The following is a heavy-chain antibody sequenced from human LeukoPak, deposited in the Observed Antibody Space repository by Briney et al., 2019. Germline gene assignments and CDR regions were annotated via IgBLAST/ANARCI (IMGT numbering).Heavy chain of an antibody. CDR1: GYTFTSYG. V-gene: IGHV1-18*01. Sequence: ASGKVCCKASGYTFTSYGISWVRQAPGQGLEWMGWISAYNGNTNYAQTLQGRVTMTTDTSTSTAYMELRSLRSDDTAVYYCAVYGENHAPSAFDIWGQGTMVTVSS. CDR2: ISAYNGNT. J-gene: IGHJ3*02. CDR3: AVYGENHAPSAFDI. D-gene: IGHD4-17*01.